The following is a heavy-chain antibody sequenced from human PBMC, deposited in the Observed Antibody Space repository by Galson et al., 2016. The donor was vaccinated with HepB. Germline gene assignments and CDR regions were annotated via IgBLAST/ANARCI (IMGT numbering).Heavy chain of an antibody. Sequence: QSGAEVKKPGESLSISCKGSGYNFIDYYIIWVRQMPGKGLEWMGIIYPGDSDIRYSPSFQGQVTISADKSINTAYLQWSSLKASDTAMYYCASPACATTWCSPPPYFDYWGQGTLVTVSS. CDR3: ASPACATTWCSPPPYFDY. J-gene: IGHJ4*02. CDR1: GYNFIDYY. D-gene: IGHD1-26*01. V-gene: IGHV5-51*01. CDR2: IYPGDSDI.